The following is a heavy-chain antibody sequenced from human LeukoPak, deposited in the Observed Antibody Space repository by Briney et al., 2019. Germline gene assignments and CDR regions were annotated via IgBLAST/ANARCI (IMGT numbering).Heavy chain of an antibody. CDR2: IYSGGTT. CDR3: TRGGSVPATRSFDY. J-gene: IGHJ4*02. CDR1: GFTFSSSE. Sequence: TGGSLRLSCAASGFTFSSSEMNWVRQAPGKGLAWLSVIYSGGTTYYADSVKGRFTISRDNSKNTVYLQMNSLRVEDTAVYYCTRGGSVPATRSFDYWGQGTLVTVSS. V-gene: IGHV3-66*01. D-gene: IGHD6-19*01.